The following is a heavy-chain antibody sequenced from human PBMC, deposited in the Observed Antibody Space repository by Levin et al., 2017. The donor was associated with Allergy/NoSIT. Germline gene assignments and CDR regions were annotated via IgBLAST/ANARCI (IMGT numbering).Heavy chain of an antibody. D-gene: IGHD5-12*01. V-gene: IGHV3-30*04. CDR3: ARSGGGYAMGMDV. J-gene: IGHJ6*02. CDR1: GFTFSSYA. Sequence: PGGSLRLSCAASGFTFSSYAMHWVRQAPGKGLEWVAVISYDGSNKYYADSVKGRFTISRDNSKNTLYLQMNSLRAEDTAVYYCARSGGGYAMGMDVWGQGTTVTVSS. CDR2: ISYDGSNK.